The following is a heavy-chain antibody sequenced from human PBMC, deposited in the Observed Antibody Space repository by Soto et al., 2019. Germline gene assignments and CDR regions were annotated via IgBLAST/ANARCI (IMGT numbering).Heavy chain of an antibody. V-gene: IGHV1-69*01. CDR2: IIPIFGTA. CDR1: GGTFSSYA. CDR3: AANHCSGGSCYSAGFDP. D-gene: IGHD2-15*01. J-gene: IGHJ5*02. Sequence: QVQLVQSGAEVKKPGSSVKVSCKASGGTFSSYAISWVRQAPGQGLEWMGGIIPIFGTANYAQKFQGRATITADESTSTAYMELSSLRSEDTAVYYCAANHCSGGSCYSAGFDPWGQGTLVTVSS.